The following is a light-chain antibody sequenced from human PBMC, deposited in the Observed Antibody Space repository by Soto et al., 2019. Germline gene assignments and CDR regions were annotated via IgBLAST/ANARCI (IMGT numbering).Light chain of an antibody. Sequence: EILLTQSPGTLSLSPGERATLSCRASQSVSNNYLAWYQQKPGQAPRLLIYGASNRATGIPDRFSGRGSGTDFTLTISRLEPEDFAVYYCQQYGSSGTFGQGTKVDSK. CDR2: GAS. CDR3: QQYGSSGT. V-gene: IGKV3-20*01. J-gene: IGKJ1*01. CDR1: QSVSNNY.